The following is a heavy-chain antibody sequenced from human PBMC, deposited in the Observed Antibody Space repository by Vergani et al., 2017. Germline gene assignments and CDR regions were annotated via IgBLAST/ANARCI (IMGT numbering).Heavy chain of an antibody. J-gene: IGHJ4*02. Sequence: QVQLVESGGGVVQPGRSLRLSCAASGFTFSSYAMHWVRRAPGKGLEWVAVISYDGSNKYYADSVKGRFTISRANSKNTRYLQMNSLRAEDTAVYYCARDAPTMVRGTWHPVDYWGQGTLVTVSS. V-gene: IGHV3-30*01. CDR3: ARDAPTMVRGTWHPVDY. D-gene: IGHD3-10*01. CDR1: GFTFSSYA. CDR2: ISYDGSNK.